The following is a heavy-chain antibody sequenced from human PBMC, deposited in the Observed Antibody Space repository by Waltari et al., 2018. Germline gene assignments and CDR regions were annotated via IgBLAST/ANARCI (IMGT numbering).Heavy chain of an antibody. J-gene: IGHJ5*02. Sequence: EVQLVESGGGLLQPGGSLRLSCAASGFTFSGRWMSWVRQAPGKGPGWVANKNQDGSEKCYVDSVNGRFTISRDNAKSSLFLQMSGLRADDTAVYYCARGAGWLADHWGQGTVVTVSS. D-gene: IGHD6-19*01. CDR1: GFTFSGRW. CDR3: ARGAGWLADH. V-gene: IGHV3-7*01. CDR2: KNQDGSEK.